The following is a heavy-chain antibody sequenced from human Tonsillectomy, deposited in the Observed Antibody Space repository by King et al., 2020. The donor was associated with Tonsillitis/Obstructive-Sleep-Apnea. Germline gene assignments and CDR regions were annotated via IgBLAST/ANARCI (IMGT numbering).Heavy chain of an antibody. Sequence: VQLVESGGGLVKPGGSLRLSCAASGFTFSSYSMNWVRQAPGKGLEWGSSISSSSSYIYYADSLKGRFTISRDNAKNSLYLQMNSLRAEDTAVYYCAREDSDAFDIWGQGTMVTVSS. CDR3: AREDSDAFDI. D-gene: IGHD3/OR15-3a*01. V-gene: IGHV3-21*01. CDR1: GFTFSSYS. J-gene: IGHJ3*02. CDR2: ISSSSSYI.